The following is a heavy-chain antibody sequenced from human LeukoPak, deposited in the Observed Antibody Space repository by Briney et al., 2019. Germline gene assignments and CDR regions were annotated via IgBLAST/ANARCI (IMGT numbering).Heavy chain of an antibody. V-gene: IGHV3-21*01. CDR3: ARIPNYDILTGSSDAFDI. Sequence: GGSLRLSCAASGFTFSSYSMNWVRQAPGKGLEWASSISSSSSYIYYTDSVKGRFTISRDNAKNSLYLQMNSLRAEDTAVYYCARIPNYDILTGSSDAFDIWGQGTMVTVSS. CDR1: GFTFSSYS. D-gene: IGHD3-9*01. CDR2: ISSSSSYI. J-gene: IGHJ3*02.